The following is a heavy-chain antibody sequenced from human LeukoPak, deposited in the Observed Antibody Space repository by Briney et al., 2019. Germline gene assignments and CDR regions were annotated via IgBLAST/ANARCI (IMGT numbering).Heavy chain of an antibody. CDR3: TRDLDTSGWCNFDY. CDR1: GGSISSYY. Sequence: SSETLSLTCTVSGGSISSYYWSWIRQPAGKGLEWIGRIYTSGSTNYNPSLKSRVTMSVDTSKNQFSLKLGSVTAADTAMYYCTRDLDTSGWCNFDYWGQGTLVTVSS. D-gene: IGHD6-19*01. V-gene: IGHV4-4*07. J-gene: IGHJ4*02. CDR2: IYTSGST.